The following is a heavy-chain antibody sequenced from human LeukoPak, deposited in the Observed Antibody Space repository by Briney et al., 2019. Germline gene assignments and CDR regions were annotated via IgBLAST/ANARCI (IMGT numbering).Heavy chain of an antibody. Sequence: ASVKVSXKASGYTFTGYYMHWVRQAPGQGLEWMGRINPNSGGTNYAQKFQGRVTMTRDTSISTAYMELSRLRSDDTAVYYCARDPNYYDSSGYYYGEEYFQHWGQGTLVTVSS. CDR1: GYTFTGYY. CDR3: ARDPNYYDSSGYYYGEEYFQH. D-gene: IGHD3-22*01. CDR2: INPNSGGT. J-gene: IGHJ1*01. V-gene: IGHV1-2*06.